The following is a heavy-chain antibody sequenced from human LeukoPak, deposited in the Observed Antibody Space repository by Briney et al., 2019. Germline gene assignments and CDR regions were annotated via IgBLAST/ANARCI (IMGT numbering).Heavy chain of an antibody. V-gene: IGHV4-4*07. Sequence: SETLSLTCIVSGGSISSYYWTWIRQPAGKGLEWIGRFYTSGITNYNPSLKSRVTMSVDTSKNQLSLKLSSVTAADTAVYYCARVRTGAAATYNWFDPWGQGTLVTVSS. J-gene: IGHJ5*02. CDR1: GGSISSYY. CDR2: FYTSGIT. D-gene: IGHD6-13*01. CDR3: ARVRTGAAATYNWFDP.